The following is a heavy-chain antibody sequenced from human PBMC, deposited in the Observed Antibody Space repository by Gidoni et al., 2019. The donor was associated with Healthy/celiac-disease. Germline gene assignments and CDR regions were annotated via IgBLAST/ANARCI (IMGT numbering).Heavy chain of an antibody. CDR3: ARDRTTIFGRRSFDY. CDR1: GGSVSSGDYY. CDR2: IFYSGST. D-gene: IGHD3-3*01. Sequence: QVQLQESGPGLVKPSQTLSLTCTVSGGSVSSGDYYWSWIRQPPGKGLEWIGYIFYSGSTYYNPSLKSRVTISVDTSKNQFSLKLSSVTAADTAVYYCARDRTTIFGRRSFDYWGQGTLVTVSS. J-gene: IGHJ4*02. V-gene: IGHV4-30-4*01.